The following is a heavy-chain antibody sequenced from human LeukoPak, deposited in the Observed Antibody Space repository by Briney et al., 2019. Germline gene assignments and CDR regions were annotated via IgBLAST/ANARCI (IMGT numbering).Heavy chain of an antibody. CDR1: GFTFSSNA. CDR2: ITASGDST. Sequence: GGSLRLSCAASGFTFSSNAMTWVRQAPGKGLECVSAITASGDSTYYADSVRGRFTISRDNSKSILSLQMNSLRAEDTAIYYCATYRQVLLPFESWGQGTLVTVSS. V-gene: IGHV3-23*01. CDR3: ATYRQVLLPFES. J-gene: IGHJ4*02. D-gene: IGHD5-18*01.